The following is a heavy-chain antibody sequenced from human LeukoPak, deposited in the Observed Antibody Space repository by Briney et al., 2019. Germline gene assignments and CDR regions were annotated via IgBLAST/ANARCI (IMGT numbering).Heavy chain of an antibody. Sequence: SETLSLTCSISDGSISSYYWNWIRQSPGKGLEWIGHIHYSGSTHYNPSLQSRVSISIDTSKRHFSPNLRSVTAADTAVYYCARWGHFETSGYFVVEYWGQGALVTVPS. CDR3: ARWGHFETSGYFVVEY. CDR2: IHYSGST. J-gene: IGHJ4*02. CDR1: DGSISSYY. D-gene: IGHD5-12*01. V-gene: IGHV4-59*01.